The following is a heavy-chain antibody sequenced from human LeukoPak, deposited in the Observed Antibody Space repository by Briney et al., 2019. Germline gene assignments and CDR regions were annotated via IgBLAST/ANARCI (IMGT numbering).Heavy chain of an antibody. CDR3: ARHAGGTTKDF. CDR1: GGSITGYY. D-gene: IGHD1-1*01. Sequence: SETLSLTCTVSGGSITGYYWSWIRQPPGKGLEWIGYISYSGNTIYNASLKSRVTISVDTSMNQFSLKLSSATAADTAIYYCARHAGGTTKDFWGQGTLVTVSS. CDR2: ISYSGNT. J-gene: IGHJ4*02. V-gene: IGHV4-59*08.